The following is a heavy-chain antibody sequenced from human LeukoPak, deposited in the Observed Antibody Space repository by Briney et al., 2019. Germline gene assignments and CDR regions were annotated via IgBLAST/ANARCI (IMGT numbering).Heavy chain of an antibody. J-gene: IGHJ4*02. CDR2: IWYDGSNK. V-gene: IGHV3-33*01. CDR3: ARDDYYDSSGYNNFDY. D-gene: IGHD3-22*01. CDR1: GFTFSSYG. Sequence: GGSLKLSCAASGFTFSSYGMHWVRQAPGKGLEWVAVIWYDGSNKYYADSVKGRFTISRDNSKNTLYLQMNSLRAEDTAVYYCARDDYYDSSGYNNFDYWGQGTLVTVSS.